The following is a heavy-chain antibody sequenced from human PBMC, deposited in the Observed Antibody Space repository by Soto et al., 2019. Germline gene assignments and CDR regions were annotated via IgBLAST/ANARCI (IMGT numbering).Heavy chain of an antibody. V-gene: IGHV3-48*01. J-gene: IGHJ3*01. Sequence: GGSLRLSCAASGFTFGSYGMNWVRQAPGKGPEWVSHISSSSRTIYYANSVKGRFTISRDNAKNSLYLQMNSLSAEDTAVYYCSRDWSPGDFWGQGTMVTVSS. CDR1: GFTFGSYG. D-gene: IGHD3-3*01. CDR3: SRDWSPGDF. CDR2: ISSSSRTI.